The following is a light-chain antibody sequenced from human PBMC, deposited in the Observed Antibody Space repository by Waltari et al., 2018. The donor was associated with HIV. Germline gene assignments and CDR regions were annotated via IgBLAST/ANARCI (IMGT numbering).Light chain of an antibody. CDR1: QSVPSDS. J-gene: IGKJ4*01. V-gene: IGKV3-20*01. CDR2: GAS. CDR3: QQYGSSRPLT. Sequence: EIVLTQSPGTLSLSPGDRATLSCRAIQSVPSDSLGWYQQKPGQPPRLLIYGASRRATGIPDRCSGSGSGTDFTLTISRLEPEDFAVFYCQQYGSSRPLTFGAGTKVEIK.